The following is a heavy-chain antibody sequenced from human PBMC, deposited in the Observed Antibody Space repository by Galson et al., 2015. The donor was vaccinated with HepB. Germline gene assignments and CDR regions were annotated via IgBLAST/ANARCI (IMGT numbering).Heavy chain of an antibody. CDR2: ITSSGNTI. D-gene: IGHD2-2*01. V-gene: IGHV3-11*01. CDR3: ARDGSLYCSSTSCYSAYYYYGLDV. CDR1: GFTFSDYY. J-gene: IGHJ6*02. Sequence: SLRLSCAASGFTFSDYYMSWIRQAPGKGLEWVSYITSSGNTIYYADSVKGRFTISRDNAKNSLYLQMNSLTTEDTAVYYCARDGSLYCSSTSCYSAYYYYGLDVWGQGTTVTVSS.